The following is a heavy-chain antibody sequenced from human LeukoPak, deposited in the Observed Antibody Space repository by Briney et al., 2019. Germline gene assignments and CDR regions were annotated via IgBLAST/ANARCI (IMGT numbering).Heavy chain of an antibody. Sequence: SETLSLTCAVYGGSFSGYYWSWIRQPPGKGLEWIGEINHSGSTNYNPSLKSRVTISVDTSKNQFSLKLGSVTAADTAVYYCARLDRSGYRYYYYYMDVWGKGTTVTVSS. D-gene: IGHD3-3*01. J-gene: IGHJ6*03. CDR1: GGSFSGYY. V-gene: IGHV4-34*01. CDR3: ARLDRSGYRYYYYYMDV. CDR2: INHSGST.